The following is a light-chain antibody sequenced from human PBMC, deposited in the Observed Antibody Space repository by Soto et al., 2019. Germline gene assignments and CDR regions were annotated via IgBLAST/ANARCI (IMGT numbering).Light chain of an antibody. Sequence: EVLVTQSPATLSVSPGERATLSCRASQSVSSNLAWYQQKPGQAPRILIYGASTRDTGIPARFSGSGSGTEFTLTISSLQSEDFEVYYCHQYDNWPKTFGQGTRLEIK. CDR3: HQYDNWPKT. J-gene: IGKJ5*01. CDR1: QSVSSN. CDR2: GAS. V-gene: IGKV3-15*01.